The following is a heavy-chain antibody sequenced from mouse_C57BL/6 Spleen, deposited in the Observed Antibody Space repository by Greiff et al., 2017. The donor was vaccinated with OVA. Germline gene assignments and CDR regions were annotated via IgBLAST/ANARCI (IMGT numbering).Heavy chain of an antibody. CDR2: INPSTGGT. V-gene: IGHV1-42*01. J-gene: IGHJ3*01. CDR1: GYSFTGYY. Sequence: VQLQQSGPELVKPGASVKISCKASGYSFTGYYMNWVKQSPEKSLEWIGEINPSTGGTTYNQKFKAKATLTVDKSSSTAYMQLKSLTSEDSAVYYCAGGTDGYGWFAYWGQGTLVTVSA. CDR3: AGGTDGYGWFAY. D-gene: IGHD2-2*01.